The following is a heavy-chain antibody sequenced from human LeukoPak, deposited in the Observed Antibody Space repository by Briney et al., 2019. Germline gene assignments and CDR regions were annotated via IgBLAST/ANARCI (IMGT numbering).Heavy chain of an antibody. V-gene: IGHV4-59*02. CDR1: GGSVSGYY. Sequence: SETLSLTCVVSGGSVSGYYWGWIRQPPGRGLEWIGYVYYSGSTNYNPSFKSRITISVDTSRNQFSLQLSSVTAADTAVYYCTRIHRYCSGGACYVLDNWGQGTLVAVSS. D-gene: IGHD2-15*01. CDR3: TRIHRYCSGGACYVLDN. CDR2: VYYSGST. J-gene: IGHJ4*02.